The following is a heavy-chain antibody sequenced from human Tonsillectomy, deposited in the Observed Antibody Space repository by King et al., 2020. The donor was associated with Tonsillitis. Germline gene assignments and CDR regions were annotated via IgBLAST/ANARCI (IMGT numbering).Heavy chain of an antibody. Sequence: VQLVESGGGLVKPGGSLRLSCAASGFTFSTYTMNWVRQAPGKGLEWVSSISSSSTYMYYADSVKGRFTISRDNAKNSLYLQMNSLRAEDTAVYYCARDWADTSGWYGYYCYYGLDVWGQGTTVTVSS. D-gene: IGHD6-19*01. CDR1: GFTFSTYT. CDR2: ISSSSTYM. V-gene: IGHV3-21*01. CDR3: ARDWADTSGWYGYYCYYGLDV. J-gene: IGHJ6*02.